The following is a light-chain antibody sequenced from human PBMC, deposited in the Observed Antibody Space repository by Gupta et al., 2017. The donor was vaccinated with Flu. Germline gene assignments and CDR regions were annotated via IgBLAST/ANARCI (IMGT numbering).Light chain of an antibody. J-gene: IGLJ3*02. V-gene: IGLV4-60*03. CDR3: ETWDSNTRV. CDR2: LEGSGSY. Sequence: QPVLTQSSSASASLGSSVKLTCTLSSGHSSYIIAWHQQQPGKAPRYLMKLEGSGSYNKGSGVPDRFSGSSSGADCYPTISNLQSEDEADYYCETWDSNTRVFGGGTKLTVL. CDR1: SGHSSYI.